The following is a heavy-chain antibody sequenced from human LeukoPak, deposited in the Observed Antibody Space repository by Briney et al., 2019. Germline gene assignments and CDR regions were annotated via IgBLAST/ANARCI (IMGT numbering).Heavy chain of an antibody. CDR3: ARGVPRWIQLWLWVRWFDP. CDR2: FTHSGSP. CDR1: GGSFSGYY. Sequence: SETLSLTCAVYGGSFSGYYWSWIRQPPGKGLEWIGEFTHSGSPNSNPPLKSRVTISVDTSKNQFSLKLSSVTAADTAVYYCARGVPRWIQLWLWVRWFDPWGQGTLVTVSS. D-gene: IGHD5-18*01. J-gene: IGHJ5*02. V-gene: IGHV4-34*01.